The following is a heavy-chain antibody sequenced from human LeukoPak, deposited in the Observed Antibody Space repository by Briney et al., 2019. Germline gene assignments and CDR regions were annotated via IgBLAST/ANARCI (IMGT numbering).Heavy chain of an antibody. CDR2: IRSKGNSYAT. V-gene: IGHV3-73*01. CDR1: GFSFSDST. CDR3: TARSDIYGHFDY. Sequence: PGGSLRLSCAASGFSFSDSTIHWVRQASGTGLEWVARIRSKGNSYATSYAASVKGRFTISRDDSKNTAYLQINSLKTEDSAIYYCTARSDIYGHFDYWGQGTLVTVSS. J-gene: IGHJ4*02. D-gene: IGHD5-18*01.